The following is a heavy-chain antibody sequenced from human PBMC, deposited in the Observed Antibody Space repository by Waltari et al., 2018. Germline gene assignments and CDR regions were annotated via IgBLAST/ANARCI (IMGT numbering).Heavy chain of an antibody. J-gene: IGHJ3*02. V-gene: IGHV3-21*02. D-gene: IGHD1-1*01. Sequence: EVQLVESGGGLVKPGGSLRLSCAASGFSFSTYTMNWVRHAPGKGLEWVSSISTTGNYMYYGDSVKGRFTISRDSARNSLYLQMHSLRAEDTAIYYCARNIYIYNFDAFDIWGQGTMVTVSS. CDR3: ARNIYIYNFDAFDI. CDR2: ISTTGNYM. CDR1: GFSFSTYT.